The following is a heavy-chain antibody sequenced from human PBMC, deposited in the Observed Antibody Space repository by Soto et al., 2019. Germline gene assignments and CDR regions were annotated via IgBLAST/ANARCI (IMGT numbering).Heavy chain of an antibody. D-gene: IGHD3-22*01. CDR3: ARLSSSGYLRYYFDY. Sequence: SETLSLTCTVSGGSISSGGYYWSWIRQHPGKGLEWIGYIYYSGSTYYSPSLKSRVTISVDTSKNQFSLKLSSVTAADTAVYYCARLSSSGYLRYYFDYWGQGTLVTVSS. J-gene: IGHJ4*02. V-gene: IGHV4-31*03. CDR1: GGSISSGGYY. CDR2: IYYSGST.